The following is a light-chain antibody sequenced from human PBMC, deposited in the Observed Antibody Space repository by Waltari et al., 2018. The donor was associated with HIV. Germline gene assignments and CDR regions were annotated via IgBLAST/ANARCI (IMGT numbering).Light chain of an antibody. Sequence: EIVLTQSPDTLSLSPGERATLSCRASQSVSSGYLAWYQQKPGQAPRLLISGASRRATGIPDRFSGSGSGTDFTLTISRLEPEDFAVYFCQQYGSSPFTFGPGTKVHIK. J-gene: IGKJ3*01. CDR3: QQYGSSPFT. CDR2: GAS. CDR1: QSVSSGY. V-gene: IGKV3-20*01.